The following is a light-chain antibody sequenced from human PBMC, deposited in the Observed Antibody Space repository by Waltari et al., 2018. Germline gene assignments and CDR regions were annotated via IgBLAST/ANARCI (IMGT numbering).Light chain of an antibody. Sequence: QSALTQPAFVSGSPGQSIPIPRTGTSSDVGGYNDVSWYQQHPGKAPKLIIYDVDNRPSGVSNRFSGSKSGNTASLTISGLQVEDEADYYCNSCTGDSTLIFGGGTKVTVL. V-gene: IGLV2-14*01. CDR3: NSCTGDSTLI. J-gene: IGLJ2*01. CDR2: DVD. CDR1: SSDVGGYND.